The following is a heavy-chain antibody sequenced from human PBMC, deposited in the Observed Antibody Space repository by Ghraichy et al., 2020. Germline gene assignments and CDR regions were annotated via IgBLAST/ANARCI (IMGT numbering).Heavy chain of an antibody. J-gene: IGHJ5*02. CDR3: ARDQVYSSGWSLAWSAFSAIRYKNWFDP. V-gene: IGHV1-18*01. Sequence: ASVKVSCKASGYTFTSYGISWVRQAPGQGLEWMGWISAYNGNTNYAQKLQGRVTMTTDTSTSTAYMELRSLRSDDTAVYYCARDQVYSSGWSLAWSAFSAIRYKNWFDPWGQGTLVTVSS. D-gene: IGHD6-19*01. CDR2: ISAYNGNT. CDR1: GYTFTSYG.